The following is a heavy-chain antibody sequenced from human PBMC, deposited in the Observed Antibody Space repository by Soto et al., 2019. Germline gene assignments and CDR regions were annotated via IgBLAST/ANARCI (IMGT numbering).Heavy chain of an antibody. CDR1: GFTFSSYG. Sequence: GGSLRLSCAASGFTFSSYGMHWVRQAPGKGLEWVAVISYDGSNKYYADSVKGRFTISRDNSKNTLYLQMNSLRAEDTAVYYCVKDVTGGDYYGYPYYYYGMDVWGQGTTVTVSS. CDR2: ISYDGSNK. CDR3: VKDVTGGDYYGYPYYYYGMDV. D-gene: IGHD3-10*01. J-gene: IGHJ6*01. V-gene: IGHV3-30*18.